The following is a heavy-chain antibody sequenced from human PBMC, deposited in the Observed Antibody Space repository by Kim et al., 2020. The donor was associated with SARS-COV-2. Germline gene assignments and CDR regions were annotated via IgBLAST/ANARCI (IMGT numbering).Heavy chain of an antibody. CDR3: ARDWLPDY. CDR1: GFTFSTYT. J-gene: IGHJ4*02. CDR2: ISPDGSNK. V-gene: IGHV3-30*09. Sequence: GGSLRLSRAASGFTFSTYTMQWVRRAPGKGLEWVAVISPDGSNKYHADSVKGRFAISRDNSRNTVYLQITSLRVDDTAMYFCARDWLPDYWGQGTLLTVSS. D-gene: IGHD5-12*01.